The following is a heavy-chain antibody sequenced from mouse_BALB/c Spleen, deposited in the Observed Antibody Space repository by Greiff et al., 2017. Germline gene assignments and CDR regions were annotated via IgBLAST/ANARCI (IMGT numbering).Heavy chain of an antibody. D-gene: IGHD2-4*01. CDR1: GYTFTSYW. CDR2: IYPSDSYT. J-gene: IGHJ3*01. V-gene: IGHV1-69*02. Sequence: VQLQQPGAELVRPGASVKLSCKASGYTFTSYWINWVKQRPGQGLEWIGNIYPSDSYTNYNQKFKDKATLTVDKSSSTAYMQLSSPTSEDSAVYYCTRSMITTPFAYWGQGTLVTVSA. CDR3: TRSMITTPFAY.